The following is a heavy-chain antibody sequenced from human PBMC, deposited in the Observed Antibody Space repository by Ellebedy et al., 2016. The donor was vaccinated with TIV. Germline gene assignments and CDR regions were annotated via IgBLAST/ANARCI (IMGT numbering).Heavy chain of an antibody. CDR1: GGSVSSGDYC. Sequence: MPSETLSLTCTVSGGSVSSGDYCWGWIRQAPGKGLEWIGYVNQRRTTKYNSSLRSRVTISIDTSKNQFSLTVTSVTAADTAVYFCARMRGVAGPRWFDPWGPGTQVIVSS. D-gene: IGHD6-19*01. CDR2: VNQRRTT. J-gene: IGHJ5*02. CDR3: ARMRGVAGPRWFDP. V-gene: IGHV4-61*08.